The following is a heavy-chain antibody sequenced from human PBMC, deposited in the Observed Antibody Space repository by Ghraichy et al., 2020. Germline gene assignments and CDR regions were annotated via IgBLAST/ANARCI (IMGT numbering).Heavy chain of an antibody. CDR3: ARIGSTSLNFDY. Sequence: GGSLRLSCAPSGFTFSSYAMGWVRQAPGKGLEWVSAISGSGGSAFYADSVKGRFTISRDNSKNTLYLQMNSLRAEDTALYYCARIGSTSLNFDYWGQGTLVTVSS. CDR1: GFTFSSYA. V-gene: IGHV3-23*01. D-gene: IGHD1-26*01. J-gene: IGHJ4*02. CDR2: ISGSGGSA.